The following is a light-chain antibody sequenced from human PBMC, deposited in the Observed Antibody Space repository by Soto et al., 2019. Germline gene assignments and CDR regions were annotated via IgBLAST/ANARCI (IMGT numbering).Light chain of an antibody. V-gene: IGKV1-5*01. CDR2: DAS. Sequence: DIQMTQSPPTLSASVGDRVTITCRASQSISTWLAWYQQKPGKAPNLLIYDASSLERGVPSRFSGSGSGTEFTLTISSLQPDDFATYYCQQYNTYSWTFGQGTKVDIK. J-gene: IGKJ1*01. CDR3: QQYNTYSWT. CDR1: QSISTW.